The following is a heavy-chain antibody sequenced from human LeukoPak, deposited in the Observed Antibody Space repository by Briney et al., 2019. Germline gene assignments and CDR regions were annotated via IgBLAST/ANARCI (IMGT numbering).Heavy chain of an antibody. Sequence: GGSLRLSCEASGFTFSLYSMHWVRQAPGKGLEWVAGTSFDRSNKYYADSVKGRFTISRDNSKNTLYLQMNSLRAEDTAVYYCAKVPTYYDFWSGYYTGGYFDYWGQGTLVTVSS. CDR1: GFTFSLYS. J-gene: IGHJ4*02. D-gene: IGHD3-3*01. CDR3: AKVPTYYDFWSGYYTGGYFDY. CDR2: TSFDRSNK. V-gene: IGHV3-30*18.